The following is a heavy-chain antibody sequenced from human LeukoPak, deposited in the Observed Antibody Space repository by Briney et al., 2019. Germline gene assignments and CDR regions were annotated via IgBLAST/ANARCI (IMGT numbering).Heavy chain of an antibody. D-gene: IGHD4-23*01. CDR3: AAELNGVNSYCCNFEI. Sequence: ASVKVSCKASGFTFRTSTVQWVRQARGQRLEWIGWVSVGSGLTNYAHSLQERLSITRDMSTGTAYMELGSLTSDDTAVYYCAAELNGVNSYCCNFEIWGQGTVVTVSS. CDR1: GFTFRTST. J-gene: IGHJ3*02. CDR2: VSVGSGLT. V-gene: IGHV1-58*01.